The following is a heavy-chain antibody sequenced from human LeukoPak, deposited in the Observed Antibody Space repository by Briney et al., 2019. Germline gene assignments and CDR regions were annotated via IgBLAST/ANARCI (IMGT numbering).Heavy chain of an antibody. CDR1: GFSFSSYN. V-gene: IGHV3-21*04. Sequence: GGSLRLSCEASGFSFSSYNMDWVRQTPGKGLEWISSITTSSTYTFYADSVKGRFTISRDNSKNTLYLQMNSLRAEDTAVYYCAKLTSGGHMAAAAPKWGQGTLVTVSS. CDR3: AKLTSGGHMAAAAPK. J-gene: IGHJ4*02. CDR2: ITTSSTYT. D-gene: IGHD6-13*01.